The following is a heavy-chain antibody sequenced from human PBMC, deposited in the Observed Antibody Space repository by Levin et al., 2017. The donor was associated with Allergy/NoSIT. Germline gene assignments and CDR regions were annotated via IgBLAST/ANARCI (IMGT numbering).Heavy chain of an antibody. Sequence: ASVKVSCKASGYTFTSYGISWVRQAPGQGLEWMGWISAYNGNTNYAQKLQGRVTMTTDTSTSTAYMELRSLRSDDTAVYYCAREARAVAGNNWFDPWGQGTLVTVSS. CDR3: AREARAVAGNNWFDP. D-gene: IGHD6-19*01. CDR2: ISAYNGNT. V-gene: IGHV1-18*01. J-gene: IGHJ5*02. CDR1: GYTFTSYG.